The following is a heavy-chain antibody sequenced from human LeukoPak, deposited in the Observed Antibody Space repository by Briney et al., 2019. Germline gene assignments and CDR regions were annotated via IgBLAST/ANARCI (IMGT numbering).Heavy chain of an antibody. Sequence: SGGSLRLSCAASGFTFSSSPMHWVRQAPGKGLEWVTLISFDGSNQYYADSVKGRFTVARDNSKNTLFLQMNSLRAEDTAVYYCARGQIALGLVYWGQGTLVTVSS. CDR2: ISFDGSNQ. V-gene: IGHV3-30*04. CDR1: GFTFSSSP. CDR3: ARGQIALGLVY. D-gene: IGHD1-26*01. J-gene: IGHJ4*02.